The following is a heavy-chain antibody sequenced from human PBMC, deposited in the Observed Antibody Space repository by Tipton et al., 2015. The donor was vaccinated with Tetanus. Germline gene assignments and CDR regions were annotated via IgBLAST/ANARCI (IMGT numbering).Heavy chain of an antibody. CDR1: GYTFTGYY. V-gene: IGHV1-2*02. Sequence: VQLVQSGAEVKKPGASVKVSCKASGYTFTGYYIYWVRQAPGQGLEWMGWIDPNSGGTVYAQKFQGRVTMTRDTSISTAYMELRGLRSDDTAVYYCARDRGDYIYYGMDVWGPGTTVTVS. CDR2: IDPNSGGT. CDR3: ARDRGDYIYYGMDV. J-gene: IGHJ6*02. D-gene: IGHD3-22*01.